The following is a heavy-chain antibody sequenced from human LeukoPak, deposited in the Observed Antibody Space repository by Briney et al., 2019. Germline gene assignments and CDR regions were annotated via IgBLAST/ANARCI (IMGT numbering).Heavy chain of an antibody. CDR3: ARDLKVRGVIRY. CDR1: GYTFTGYY. Sequence: ASVKVSCKASGYTFTGYYMHWVRQAPGQGLEWMGWINPNSGGTNYAQKFQGRVTMTRDTSISTAYMELSRLRSDDTAVYYCARDLKVRGVIRYWGQGTLVNVSS. CDR2: INPNSGGT. J-gene: IGHJ4*02. V-gene: IGHV1-2*02. D-gene: IGHD3-10*01.